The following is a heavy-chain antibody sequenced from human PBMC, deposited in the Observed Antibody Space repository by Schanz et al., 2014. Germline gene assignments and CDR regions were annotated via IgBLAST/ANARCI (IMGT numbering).Heavy chain of an antibody. D-gene: IGHD1-1*01. CDR1: GFTFSSYA. J-gene: IGHJ5*02. V-gene: IGHV3-23*04. CDR2: ISGDHRNT. Sequence: EVQLVESGGGLVKPGGSLRLSCAASGFTFSSYAMSWVRQAPGKGLEWVSAISGDHRNTFYADSVKGRFTISRDNSKNTLYLQMNSLRAEDTAVYYCTRDVRLDRRGNWFDPWGQGTLVTVSS. CDR3: TRDVRLDRRGNWFDP.